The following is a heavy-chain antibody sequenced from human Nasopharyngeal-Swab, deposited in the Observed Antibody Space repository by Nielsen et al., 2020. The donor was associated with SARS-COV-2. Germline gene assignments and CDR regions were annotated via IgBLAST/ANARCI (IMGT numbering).Heavy chain of an antibody. CDR1: GFTFSSYW. D-gene: IGHD3-10*01. CDR2: IKHDGSAK. J-gene: IGHJ5*02. V-gene: IGHV3-7*01. CDR3: ARGHGVWFGEPDNWFDP. Sequence: GESLKISCAASGFTFSSYWMTWVRQAPGKGLEWVANIKHDGSAKYYADSVKGRFTISRDNAKNSLYLQMNSLRAEDTTVYYCARGHGVWFGEPDNWFDPWGQGTLVTVSS.